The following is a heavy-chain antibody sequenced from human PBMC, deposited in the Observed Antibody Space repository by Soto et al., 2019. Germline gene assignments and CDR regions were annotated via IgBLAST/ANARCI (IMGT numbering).Heavy chain of an antibody. Sequence: PSETLSLTCAVSGYSISSGYYWGWIRQPPGKGLEWIGSIYHSGSTYYNPSLKSRVTISVDTSKNQFSLKLSSVTAADTAVYYCESRGNSGYFDYWGQGTLVTVSS. V-gene: IGHV4-38-2*01. D-gene: IGHD2-21*02. J-gene: IGHJ4*02. CDR2: IYHSGST. CDR3: ESRGNSGYFDY. CDR1: GYSISSGYY.